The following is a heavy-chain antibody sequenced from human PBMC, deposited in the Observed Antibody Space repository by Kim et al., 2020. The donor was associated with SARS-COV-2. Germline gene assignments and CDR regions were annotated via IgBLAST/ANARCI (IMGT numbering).Heavy chain of an antibody. CDR3: ARAGYCSSTSCYTEDAFDI. CDR2: IYTSGST. D-gene: IGHD2-2*02. V-gene: IGHV4-4*07. J-gene: IGHJ3*02. CDR1: GGSISSYY. Sequence: SETLSLTCTVSGGSISSYYWSWIRQPAGKGLEWIGRIYTSGSTNYNPSLKSRVTMSVDTSKNQFSLKLSSVTAADTAVYYCARAGYCSSTSCYTEDAFDIWGQGTMVTVSS.